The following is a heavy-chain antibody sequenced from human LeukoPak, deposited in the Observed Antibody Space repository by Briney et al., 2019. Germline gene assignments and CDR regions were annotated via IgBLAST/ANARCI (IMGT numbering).Heavy chain of an antibody. V-gene: IGHV4-39*01. Sequence: PSETLSLTCTVSGGSIISSDYHWGWVRQPPGEGLEWIASIYYNEITYYNPSLESRATISVDPSKNRFSLRLNSVTAADTAIYFCAGPDFWSGYRFFDYWGPGTLVTVSS. CDR3: AGPDFWSGYRFFDY. CDR1: GGSIISSDYH. CDR2: IYYNEIT. J-gene: IGHJ4*02. D-gene: IGHD3-3*01.